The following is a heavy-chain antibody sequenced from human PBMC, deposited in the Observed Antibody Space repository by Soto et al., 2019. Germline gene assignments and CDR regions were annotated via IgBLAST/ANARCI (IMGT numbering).Heavy chain of an antibody. CDR2: IYYTGNT. V-gene: IGHV4-39*01. CDR1: GGSISNSNYY. J-gene: IGHJ4*02. Sequence: QMLLQESGPGLVKPSATLSLTCTVSGGSISNSNYYWGWIRQSPGKGLEWIGSIYYTGNTYYNPSLESRVTISVDRSKNQFSLKLSSLTAADTAVYYCARGTRVTISGAVRSRYYFDNWGQGSLVTVSS. CDR3: ARGTRVTISGAVRSRYYFDN. D-gene: IGHD3-3*01.